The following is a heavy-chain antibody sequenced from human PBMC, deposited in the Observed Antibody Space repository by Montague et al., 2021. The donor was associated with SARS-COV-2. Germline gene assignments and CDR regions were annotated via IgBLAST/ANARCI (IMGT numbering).Heavy chain of an antibody. V-gene: IGHV3-23*03. CDR1: GFTFSNYA. CDR2: IYGDGSKT. CDR3: AKGWDPSGWIANYDS. Sequence: SLRLSCAASGFTFSNYAMNWVRQTPGKGLEWVSVIYGDGSKTYYADSVKGRFTISRDNSKNTLYLQMNSLRTEDTALYYCAKGWDPSGWIANYDSWGQGTLATVSS. J-gene: IGHJ4*02. D-gene: IGHD6-19*01.